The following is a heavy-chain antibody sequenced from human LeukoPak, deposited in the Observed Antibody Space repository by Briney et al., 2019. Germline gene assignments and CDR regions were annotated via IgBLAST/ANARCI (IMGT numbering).Heavy chain of an antibody. V-gene: IGHV3-11*06. D-gene: IGHD1-26*01. CDR2: ISSSSSCT. CDR1: GFTFSDYC. CDR3: AREGLVEAFDI. Sequence: GGSLRLSCAASGFTFSDYCMSWIRQAPGKGLEWVSYISSSSSCTNYADSVKGRFTISRDNAKNTLYLQVNSLRAEDTAVYYCAREGLVEAFDIWGQGTMVTVSS. J-gene: IGHJ3*02.